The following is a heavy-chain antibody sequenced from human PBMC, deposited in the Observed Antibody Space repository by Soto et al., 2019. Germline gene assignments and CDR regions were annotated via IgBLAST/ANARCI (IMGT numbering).Heavy chain of an antibody. CDR3: ASQNNPFYYCGMDV. Sequence: QLQLQESGPGLVKPSETLSLTCTVSGGSISSSSYYWGWIRQPPGKGLEWIGSIYYSGSTYYNPSHKSRLTISVDTSKNPFSPKLSSVTAADTAVYYCASQNNPFYYCGMDVWGQGTTVTVSS. CDR2: IYYSGST. V-gene: IGHV4-39*01. D-gene: IGHD1-1*01. J-gene: IGHJ6*02. CDR1: GGSISSSSYY.